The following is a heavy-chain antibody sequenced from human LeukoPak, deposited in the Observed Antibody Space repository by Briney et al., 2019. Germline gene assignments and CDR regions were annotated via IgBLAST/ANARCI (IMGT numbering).Heavy chain of an antibody. Sequence: ASVKVSCKASGGTFSSYAISWVRQAPGQGLEWMGGIIPIFGTANYAQKFQGRVTMTRDTSTSTVYMELSSLRSDDTAVYYCARGGDSSYMDAWGKGTTVTVSS. V-gene: IGHV1-69*05. D-gene: IGHD2-21*01. CDR3: ARGGDSSYMDA. CDR1: GGTFSSYA. CDR2: IIPIFGTA. J-gene: IGHJ6*03.